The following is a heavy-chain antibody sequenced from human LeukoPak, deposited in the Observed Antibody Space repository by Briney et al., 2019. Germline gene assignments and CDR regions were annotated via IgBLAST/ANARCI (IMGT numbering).Heavy chain of an antibody. D-gene: IGHD3-3*01. CDR2: ISAYTGHT. CDR1: GYTFTCYG. Sequence: ASVKVSCKASGYTFTCYGISWVRQAPGQGLEWMGWISAYTGHTNYAQKLQGRVTMTTDTSTSTAYMELRSLRSDDTAVYYCAREGITYYDFWSGYYNQHYFDYWGQGTLVTVSS. V-gene: IGHV1-18*01. CDR3: AREGITYYDFWSGYYNQHYFDY. J-gene: IGHJ4*02.